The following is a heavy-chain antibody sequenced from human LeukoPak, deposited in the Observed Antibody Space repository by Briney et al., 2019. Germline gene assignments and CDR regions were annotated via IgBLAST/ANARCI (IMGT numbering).Heavy chain of an antibody. Sequence: SETLSLTCTVSGGSISSGSYYWSWIRQPAGKGLEWIGRIYTSGSTNYNPSLKSRVTISVDTSKNQFSLKLSSVTAADTAVYYCASALLWFGGGNYFDYWGQGTLVTVSS. D-gene: IGHD3-10*01. CDR2: IYTSGST. CDR1: GGSISSGSYY. CDR3: ASALLWFGGGNYFDY. J-gene: IGHJ4*02. V-gene: IGHV4-61*02.